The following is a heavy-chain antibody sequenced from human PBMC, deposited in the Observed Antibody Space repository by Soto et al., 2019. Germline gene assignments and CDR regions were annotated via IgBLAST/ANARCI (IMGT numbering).Heavy chain of an antibody. J-gene: IGHJ6*02. Sequence: SGPTLVNPTQTLTLTCTFSGFSLSTSGMCVTWIRQPPGKALEWLARIDWDDDKYFNTSLRTRLTISKDTSKNQVVLTMTNMDPVDTGTYFCARMQCSDASAVAYALDVWGQGTTVTVS. V-gene: IGHV2-70*11. CDR1: GFSLSTSGMC. CDR3: ARMQCSDASAVAYALDV. CDR2: IDWDDDK. D-gene: IGHD2-15*01.